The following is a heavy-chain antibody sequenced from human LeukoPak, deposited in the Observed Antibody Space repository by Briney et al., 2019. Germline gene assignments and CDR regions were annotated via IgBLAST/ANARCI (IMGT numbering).Heavy chain of an antibody. CDR1: GGSISSYY. Sequence: SETLSLTCTVSGGSISSYYWSWIRQPPGKGLEWIGYIYYSGSTYYNPSLKSRVTISVDTSKNQFSLKLSSVTAADTAVYYCARRGSSSSRWFDPWGQGTLVTVSS. D-gene: IGHD6-6*01. CDR3: ARRGSSSSRWFDP. J-gene: IGHJ5*02. CDR2: IYYSGST. V-gene: IGHV4-59*08.